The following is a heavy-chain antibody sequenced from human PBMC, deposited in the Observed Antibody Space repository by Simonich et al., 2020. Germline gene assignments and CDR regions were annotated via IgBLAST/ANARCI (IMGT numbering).Heavy chain of an antibody. D-gene: IGHD2-15*01. V-gene: IGHV1-8*01. Sequence: QVQLVQAGAEVTKPGASVKVSCKASGYTFTSYDINWVRQATGQGLEWKGWMNPNRGNTGYAQKFQGRVTMTRNTSISTAYMGLSSLRSEDTAVYYCARGGCSGGSCYSLDYWGQGTLVTVSS. J-gene: IGHJ4*02. CDR2: MNPNRGNT. CDR1: GYTFTSYD. CDR3: ARGGCSGGSCYSLDY.